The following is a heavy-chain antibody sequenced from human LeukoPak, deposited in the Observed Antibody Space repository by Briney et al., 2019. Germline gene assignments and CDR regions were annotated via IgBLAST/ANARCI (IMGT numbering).Heavy chain of an antibody. CDR1: GYTFTGYY. CDR2: INPNSGGT. V-gene: IGHV1-2*02. CDR3: ARDFHRRYYDSSGYNAFDI. D-gene: IGHD3-22*01. Sequence: ASVKVSCKASGYTFTGYYMHWVRQAPGQGLEWMGWINPNSGGTNYAQKFQGRVTMTRDTSISTAYMELSRLRSEDTAVYYCARDFHRRYYDSSGYNAFDIWGQGTMVTVSS. J-gene: IGHJ3*02.